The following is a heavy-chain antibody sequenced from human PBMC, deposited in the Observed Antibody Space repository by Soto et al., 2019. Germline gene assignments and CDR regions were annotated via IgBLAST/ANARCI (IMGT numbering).Heavy chain of an antibody. V-gene: IGHV3-7*05. CDR1: GFIFSKHW. CDR3: ARFGVYYYFGMDV. Sequence: GGSLRLSCAASGFIFSKHWMTWVRQAPGKGLEWVAKIKQDGSEKYYVDSVKGRFTISRDNDKNSLYLQMNSLRGEDTAVYYCARFGVYYYFGMDVWGQGTTVTVSS. D-gene: IGHD3-16*01. J-gene: IGHJ6*02. CDR2: IKQDGSEK.